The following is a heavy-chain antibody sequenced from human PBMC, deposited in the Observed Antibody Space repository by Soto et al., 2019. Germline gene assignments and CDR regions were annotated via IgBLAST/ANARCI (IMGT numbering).Heavy chain of an antibody. D-gene: IGHD3-22*01. CDR1: GFTFSSYG. CDR2: IWYDGSNK. J-gene: IGHJ4*02. V-gene: IGHV3-33*01. Sequence: QVQLVESGGGVVQPGRSLRLSCAASGFTFSSYGMHWVRQAPGTGLEWVAVIWYDGSNKYYADSVKGRFTISRDNSKNSLYLQMNCRRAEDTAVYYCTRELRAAYYDDSSGLACWGQGTLVIVSS. CDR3: TRELRAAYYDDSSGLAC.